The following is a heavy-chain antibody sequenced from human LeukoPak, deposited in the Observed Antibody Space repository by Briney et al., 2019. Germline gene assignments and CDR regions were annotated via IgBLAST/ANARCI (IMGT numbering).Heavy chain of an antibody. CDR1: GFTFSNYW. Sequence: GGSLRLSCAASGFTFSNYWMHWVRQPPGEGLVRVSRINSDGSTTTYADSVKGRFTISRDNAKESLYLQLNSLRADDTAVYYCAKWGPHCVGDYCPALDSWGQGTLVTVSS. D-gene: IGHD1-26*01. J-gene: IGHJ4*02. CDR2: INSDGSTT. CDR3: AKWGPHCVGDYCPALDS. V-gene: IGHV3-74*01.